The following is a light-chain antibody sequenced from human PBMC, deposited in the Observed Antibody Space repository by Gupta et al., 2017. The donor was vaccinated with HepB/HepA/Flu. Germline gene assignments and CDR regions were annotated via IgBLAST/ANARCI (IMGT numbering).Light chain of an antibody. Sequence: QSVLTQPGSAPAPAGQPTTISCTGTSSDVGGYNYVSWYQQHPGKAPKLMIYDVSNRPSGVSNRFSGSKSGNTASLTISGLQAEDEADYYCSSYTSSSTRVFGGGTKLTVL. CDR1: SSDVGGYNY. CDR2: DVS. CDR3: SSYTSSSTRV. V-gene: IGLV2-14*03. J-gene: IGLJ3*02.